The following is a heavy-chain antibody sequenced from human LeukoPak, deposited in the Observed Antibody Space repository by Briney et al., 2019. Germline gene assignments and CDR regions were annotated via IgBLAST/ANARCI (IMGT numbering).Heavy chain of an antibody. CDR3: AREDGDYYGSGSYEERDWFDP. D-gene: IGHD3-10*01. CDR1: GYSISSGYY. V-gene: IGHV4-38-2*02. J-gene: IGHJ5*02. CDR2: IYHSGST. Sequence: SETLSLTCTVSGYSISSGYYWGWIRQPPGKGLEWIGSIYHSGSTYYNPFLKSRVTISVDTSKNQFSLKLSSVTAADTAVYYCAREDGDYYGSGSYEERDWFDPWGQGTLVTVSS.